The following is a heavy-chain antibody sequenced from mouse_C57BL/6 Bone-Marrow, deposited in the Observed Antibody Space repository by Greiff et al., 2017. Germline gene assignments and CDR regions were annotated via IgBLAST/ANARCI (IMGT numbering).Heavy chain of an antibody. D-gene: IGHD2-3*01. CDR3: ARGWLLYYFDY. CDR1: GYTFTDYY. CDR2: INPYNGGT. V-gene: IGHV1-19*01. Sequence: VQLQQSGPVLVKPGASVKMSCKASGYTFTDYYMNWVKQSHGKSLEWIGVINPYNGGTSYNQKFKGKATLTVDKSSSTAYMELNSLTSEDSAVYYCARGWLLYYFDYGGQGTTLTVSS. J-gene: IGHJ2*01.